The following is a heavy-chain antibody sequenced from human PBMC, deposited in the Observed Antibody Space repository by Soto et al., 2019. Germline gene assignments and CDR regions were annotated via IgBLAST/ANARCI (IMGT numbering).Heavy chain of an antibody. V-gene: IGHV3-33*01. J-gene: IGHJ5*02. CDR3: ARAGGRVYCSSTSCRNWFDP. Sequence: PGGSLRLSCAASGFTFSSYGMHWVRQAPGKGLEWVAVIWYDGSNKYYADSVKGRFTISRDNSKNTLYLQMNSLRAEDTAVYYCARAGGRVYCSSTSCRNWFDPWGQGTLVTVSS. D-gene: IGHD2-2*01. CDR2: IWYDGSNK. CDR1: GFTFSSYG.